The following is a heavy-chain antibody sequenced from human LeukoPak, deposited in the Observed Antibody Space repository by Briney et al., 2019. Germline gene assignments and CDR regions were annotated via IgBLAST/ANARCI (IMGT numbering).Heavy chain of an antibody. CDR3: ARLLADYDDYPGGWFDP. CDR1: GGSISSYY. Sequence: RTSETLSLTCTVSGGSISSYYWSWIRQPPGKGLEWIRYIYYSGSTNYNPSLKSRVTISVDTSKNQFSLKLSSVTAADTAVYYCARLLADYDDYPGGWFDPWGQGTLVTVSS. V-gene: IGHV4-59*08. CDR2: IYYSGST. J-gene: IGHJ5*02. D-gene: IGHD4-17*01.